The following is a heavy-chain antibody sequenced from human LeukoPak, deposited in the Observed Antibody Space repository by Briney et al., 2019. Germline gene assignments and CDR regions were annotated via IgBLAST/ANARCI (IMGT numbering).Heavy chain of an antibody. Sequence: SETLSLTCAVYGGSFSGYYWSWIRQPPGKGLEWIGEINHSGSTNYNPSLKSRVTISVDTSKNQFSLKLSSVTAADTAVYYCARESRDYDFWSPTNYYYYYGMDVWGQGTTVTVSS. V-gene: IGHV4-34*01. CDR2: INHSGST. D-gene: IGHD3-3*01. CDR3: ARESRDYDFWSPTNYYYYYGMDV. CDR1: GGSFSGYY. J-gene: IGHJ6*02.